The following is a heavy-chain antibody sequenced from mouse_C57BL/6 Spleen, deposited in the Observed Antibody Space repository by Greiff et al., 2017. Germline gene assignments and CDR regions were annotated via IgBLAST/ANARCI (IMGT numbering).Heavy chain of an antibody. CDR3: ARERLEDWYFDV. CDR2: ISYDGSN. V-gene: IGHV3-6*01. CDR1: GYSITSGYY. D-gene: IGHD2-4*01. Sequence: ESGPGLVKPSQSLSLTCSVTGYSITSGYYWNWIRQFPGNKLEWLGYISYDGSNNYNPSLKNRISITRDTSKNQFFLKLNSVTTEDTATYYCARERLEDWYFDVWGTGTTVTVSS. J-gene: IGHJ1*03.